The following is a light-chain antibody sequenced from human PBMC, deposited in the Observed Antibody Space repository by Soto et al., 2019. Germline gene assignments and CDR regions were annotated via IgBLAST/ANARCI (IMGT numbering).Light chain of an antibody. CDR3: QQYNNWPPLT. J-gene: IGKJ4*01. Sequence: EIVMTQSPATLSVSPGERATLSCRASQSVSSNLAWYLQKPGQAPRLLIYGASTRATGIPARFSGSGSGTEFTLTISSLQSEDFAVYYCQQYNNWPPLTFGGGTNVEIK. CDR1: QSVSSN. CDR2: GAS. V-gene: IGKV3-15*01.